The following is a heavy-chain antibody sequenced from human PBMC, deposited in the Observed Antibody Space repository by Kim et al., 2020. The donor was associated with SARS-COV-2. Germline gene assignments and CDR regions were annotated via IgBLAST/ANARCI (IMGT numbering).Heavy chain of an antibody. J-gene: IGHJ4*02. Sequence: SLKSRVTISVDTSKTQFSLKLSSVTAADTVVYYCARAYGGYCSSTSCYDYWGQGTLVTVSS. D-gene: IGHD2-2*01. V-gene: IGHV4-61*02. CDR3: ARAYGGYCSSTSCYDY.